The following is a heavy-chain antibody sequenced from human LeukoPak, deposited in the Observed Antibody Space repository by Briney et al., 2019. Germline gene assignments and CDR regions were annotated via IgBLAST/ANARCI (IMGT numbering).Heavy chain of an antibody. Sequence: RTSETLSLTCAVYGGPFSGYYWTWIRQPPGRGLEWVGEINHSGSTDYTPSLKSRVTISLDTSRSQFSLKLSSVTAADTAVYYWARASGTFDSWGQGTLVTVSS. V-gene: IGHV4-34*01. CDR2: INHSGST. CDR3: ARASGTFDS. D-gene: IGHD1-14*01. CDR1: GGPFSGYY. J-gene: IGHJ4*02.